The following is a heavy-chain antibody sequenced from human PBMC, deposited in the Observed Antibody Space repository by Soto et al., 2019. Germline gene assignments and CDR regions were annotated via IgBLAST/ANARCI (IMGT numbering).Heavy chain of an antibody. V-gene: IGHV3-74*01. J-gene: IGHJ4*02. CDR2: TTTDGGGT. D-gene: IGHD6-19*01. CDR3: ARDRGWSLFDY. CDR1: GFTFSSCW. Sequence: GGSLRLSCAASGFTFSSCWMYWVRQATEKGLVWVSRTTTDGGGTNYAVSVMGRFTISRDNAKNTLYLQMNSLRAEDTAVYYCARDRGWSLFDYWGQGTLVTVSS.